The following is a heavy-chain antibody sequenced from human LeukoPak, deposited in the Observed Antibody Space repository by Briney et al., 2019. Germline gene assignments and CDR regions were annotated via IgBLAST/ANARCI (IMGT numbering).Heavy chain of an antibody. CDR1: GYTFTSYY. CDR3: ARGRPTYCGGDCYAVYDY. D-gene: IGHD2-21*02. Sequence: ASVKVSCKASGYTFTSYYMHWARQAPGQGLEWMGIINPSGGSTSYAQKFQGRVTMTRDTSTSTVYMELSSLRSEDTAVYYCARGRPTYCGGDCYAVYDYWGQGTLVTVSS. CDR2: INPSGGST. J-gene: IGHJ4*02. V-gene: IGHV1-46*01.